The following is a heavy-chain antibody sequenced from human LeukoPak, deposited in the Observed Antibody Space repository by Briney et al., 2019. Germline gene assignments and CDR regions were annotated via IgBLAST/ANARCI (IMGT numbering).Heavy chain of an antibody. CDR2: IKTKTDGGTT. D-gene: IGHD6-13*01. J-gene: IGHJ4*02. V-gene: IGHV3-15*01. CDR3: IAGGEQLDH. Sequence: GGSLRLSCAASGFTFSDAWMSWVRQAPEKGLEWVGLIKTKTDGGTTDYAAPVKGRFTISRDDSQNTLFLQLNSLKTEDTAVYYCIAGGEQLDHWGQGTLVTVSS. CDR1: GFTFSDAW.